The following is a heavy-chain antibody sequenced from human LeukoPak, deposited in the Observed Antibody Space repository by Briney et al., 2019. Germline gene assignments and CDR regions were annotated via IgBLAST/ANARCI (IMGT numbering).Heavy chain of an antibody. D-gene: IGHD3-10*01. CDR2: IYTSGST. CDR1: GGSISSGSYY. V-gene: IGHV4-61*02. CDR3: ARDRRITMVRGVIMTGGFDY. Sequence: PSDTLSLTCTVSGGSISSGSYYWSWIRQPAGKGLEWIGRIYTSGSTNYNPSLKSRVTISVDTSKNQFSLKLSSVTAADTAVYYCARDRRITMVRGVIMTGGFDYWGQGTLVTVPS. J-gene: IGHJ4*02.